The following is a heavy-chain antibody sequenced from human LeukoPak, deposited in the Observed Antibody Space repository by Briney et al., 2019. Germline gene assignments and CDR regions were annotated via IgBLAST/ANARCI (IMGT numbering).Heavy chain of an antibody. D-gene: IGHD3-9*01. V-gene: IGHV3-30*02. CDR3: AKGMGRGVLRYFDWLGGMDV. J-gene: IGHJ6*03. CDR2: IRYDGSNK. CDR1: GFTFSSYG. Sequence: GGSLRLSCAASGFTFSSYGMHWVRQAPGKGLEWVAFIRYDGSNKYYADSVKGRFTISRDNSKNTLYMQMKSLRAEDTAVYYCAKGMGRGVLRYFDWLGGMDVWGKGTTVTVSS.